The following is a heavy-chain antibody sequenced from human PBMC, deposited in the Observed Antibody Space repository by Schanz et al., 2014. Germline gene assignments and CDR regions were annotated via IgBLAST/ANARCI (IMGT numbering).Heavy chain of an antibody. V-gene: IGHV3-7*03. J-gene: IGHJ3*02. D-gene: IGHD3-10*01. Sequence: EVQVVESGGGLVQPGGSLRLSCTASGFNSDDYAMHWVRQAPGKGLEWVANIKEDGSVKDYVDSVKGRFTISRDNAKNTLFLQMNSLRAEDTAVYYCAKGRFGELSAFDIWGQGTMVTVSS. CDR2: IKEDGSVK. CDR1: GFNSDDYA. CDR3: AKGRFGELSAFDI.